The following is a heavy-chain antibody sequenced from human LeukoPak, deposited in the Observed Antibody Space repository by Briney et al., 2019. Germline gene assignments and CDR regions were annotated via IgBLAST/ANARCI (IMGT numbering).Heavy chain of an antibody. Sequence: GGSLRLSCAASGFTFSSYGMHWVRQAPGKGLEWVAVIWYDGSNKYYADSVKGRFTISRDNSKSTLYLQMNSLRAEDTAVFYCAKDRNRYYDSSGYYNDYWGQGTLVTVSS. CDR2: IWYDGSNK. CDR3: AKDRNRYYDSSGYYNDY. V-gene: IGHV3-30*02. CDR1: GFTFSSYG. J-gene: IGHJ4*02. D-gene: IGHD3-22*01.